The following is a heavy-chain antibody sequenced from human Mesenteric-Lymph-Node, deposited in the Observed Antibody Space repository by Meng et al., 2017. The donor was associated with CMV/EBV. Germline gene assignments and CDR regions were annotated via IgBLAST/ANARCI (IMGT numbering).Heavy chain of an antibody. V-gene: IGHV2-5*02. Sequence: SLSTSGGGVGWIRQPPGKALEWLALIYWDDDKYYSPSLKSRLTITKDTSKNQVVLTMTNMDPVDTATYYCAHLTYYYGSGSYSPFDYWGQGTLVTVSS. D-gene: IGHD3-10*01. CDR3: AHLTYYYGSGSYSPFDY. CDR2: IYWDDDK. J-gene: IGHJ4*02. CDR1: SLSTSGGG.